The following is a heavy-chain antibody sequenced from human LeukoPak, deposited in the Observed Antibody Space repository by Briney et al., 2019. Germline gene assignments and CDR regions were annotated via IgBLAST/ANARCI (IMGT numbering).Heavy chain of an antibody. CDR2: IYYSGST. Sequence: SETLSLTCTVSGGSISSSSYYWGWIRQPPGKGLEWIGSIYYSGSTYYNPSLKSRVTISVDTSKNQFSLKLSSVTAADTAVYYCARVRDIAAACNLLKVDWFDPWGQGTLVTVSS. D-gene: IGHD6-13*01. CDR1: GGSISSSSYY. CDR3: ARVRDIAAACNLLKVDWFDP. J-gene: IGHJ5*02. V-gene: IGHV4-39*07.